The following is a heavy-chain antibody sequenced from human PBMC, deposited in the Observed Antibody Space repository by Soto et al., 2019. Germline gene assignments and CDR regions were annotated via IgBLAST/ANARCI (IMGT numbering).Heavy chain of an antibody. D-gene: IGHD2-2*01. CDR2: IYYSGST. CDR3: AGRYRSAFEI. Sequence: ASETLSLTCTVSGGSISSYYWSWIRQPPGKGLEWIGYIYYSGSTNYNPSLKSRVTISVDTSKNQFSLKLSSVTAADTAVYYCAGRYRSAFEIWGQGTMVTVSS. V-gene: IGHV4-59*08. CDR1: GGSISSYY. J-gene: IGHJ3*02.